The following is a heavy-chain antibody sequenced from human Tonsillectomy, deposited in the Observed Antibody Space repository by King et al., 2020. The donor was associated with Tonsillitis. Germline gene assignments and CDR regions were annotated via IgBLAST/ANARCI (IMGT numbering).Heavy chain of an antibody. D-gene: IGHD6-19*01. CDR2: ISGSGGST. CDR1: GFTFSSYA. J-gene: IGHJ4*02. CDR3: AKVVSIAVAGKLDY. Sequence: VQLVESGGGLVQPGGSLRLSCAASGFTFSSYAMSWVRHAPGEGLEWVSAISGSGGSTYYADSVKGRFTIYRDNSKNTLYLQMKRRRAEDTAVYYCAKVVSIAVAGKLDYWGQGTLVTVSS. V-gene: IGHV3-23*04.